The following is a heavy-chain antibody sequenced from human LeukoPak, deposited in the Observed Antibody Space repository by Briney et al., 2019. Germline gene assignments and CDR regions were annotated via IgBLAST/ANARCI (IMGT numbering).Heavy chain of an antibody. D-gene: IGHD3-22*01. CDR3: ARAWHYYDSSGYHTSFDY. J-gene: IGHJ4*02. CDR2: ISWNSGSI. CDR1: GFTFDDYA. V-gene: IGHV3-9*01. Sequence: GGSLRLSCAASGFTFDDYAMHWVRQAPGKGLEWVSGISWNSGSIGYADSVKGRFTISRDNAKNSLYLQMNSLRAEDTAVYYCARAWHYYDSSGYHTSFDYWGQGTLVTVSS.